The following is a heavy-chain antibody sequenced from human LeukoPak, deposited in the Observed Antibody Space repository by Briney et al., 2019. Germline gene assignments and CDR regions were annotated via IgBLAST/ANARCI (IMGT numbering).Heavy chain of an antibody. J-gene: IGHJ6*03. CDR3: ARGLPSYGDYVDYYFYMDV. CDR2: ISTSGST. CDR1: GDSISGFY. Sequence: PSETLSLTCAVSGDSISGFYWSWIRQPAGKGLQWVWRISTSGSTNYNPSLKSRVTMSVDRSTNEFSLTLRSVTAADTALYYCARGLPSYGDYVDYYFYMDVWGKGTTVTVSS. D-gene: IGHD4-17*01. V-gene: IGHV4-4*07.